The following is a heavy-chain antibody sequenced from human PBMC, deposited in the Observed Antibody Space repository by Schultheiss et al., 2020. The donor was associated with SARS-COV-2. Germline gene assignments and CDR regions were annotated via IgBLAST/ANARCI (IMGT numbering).Heavy chain of an antibody. D-gene: IGHD3-3*01. CDR2: ISYDGSNK. CDR1: GFTFSSYA. CDR3: ARDPDDFWSGYFARNYYYGMDV. Sequence: GGSLRLSCAASGFTFSSYAMHWVRQAPGKGLEWVAVISYDGSNKYYADSVKGRFTISRDNAKNTLYLQMNSLRAEDTAVYYCARDPDDFWSGYFARNYYYGMDVWGQGTTVTVSS. V-gene: IGHV3-30*04. J-gene: IGHJ6*02.